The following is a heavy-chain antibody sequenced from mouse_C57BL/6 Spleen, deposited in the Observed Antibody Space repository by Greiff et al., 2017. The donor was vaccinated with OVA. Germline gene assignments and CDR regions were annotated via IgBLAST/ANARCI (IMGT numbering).Heavy chain of an antibody. CDR2: IDPEDGDT. D-gene: IGHD2-3*01. CDR3: APYDGYNFYFDY. V-gene: IGHV14-2*01. Sequence: EVMLVESGAELVKPGASVKLSCTASGFNIKDYYMHWVKQRTEQGLEWIGRIDPEDGDTKYAPKFQGKATITADTSSNTAYLQLSSLTSEDTDVYYCAPYDGYNFYFDYWGQGTTLTVSS. CDR1: GFNIKDYY. J-gene: IGHJ2*01.